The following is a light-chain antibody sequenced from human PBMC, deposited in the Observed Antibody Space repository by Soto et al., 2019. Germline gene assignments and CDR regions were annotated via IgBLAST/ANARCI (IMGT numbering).Light chain of an antibody. CDR1: QNIVTY. CDR2: DSS. J-gene: IGKJ3*01. Sequence: EIVLTQSPATLSLSAGERATLSCRASQNIVTYLNWYQQKPVQSPRLLIFDSSSRATGTPARFSGSGSGTDFTLTISSLEPEDFALYHCLQRSAWPLTFGPGTKVDLK. V-gene: IGKV3-11*01. CDR3: LQRSAWPLT.